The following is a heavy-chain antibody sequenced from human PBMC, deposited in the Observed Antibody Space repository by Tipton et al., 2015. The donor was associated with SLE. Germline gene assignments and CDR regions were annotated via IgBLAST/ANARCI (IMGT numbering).Heavy chain of an antibody. Sequence: TLSLTCTVSGGSISSGSYYWSWIRQPAGKGLEWIGRIYTSGSTNYNPSLKSRVTISVDTSKNQFSLKLSSVTAADTAVYYCARGHDSSGYYDYWGQGTLVTVPS. J-gene: IGHJ4*02. CDR3: ARGHDSSGYYDY. D-gene: IGHD3-22*01. V-gene: IGHV4-61*02. CDR2: IYTSGST. CDR1: GGSISSGSYY.